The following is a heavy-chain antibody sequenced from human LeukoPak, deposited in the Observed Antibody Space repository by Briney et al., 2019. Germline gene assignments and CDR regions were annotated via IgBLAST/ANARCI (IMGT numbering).Heavy chain of an antibody. CDR2: IYSGGST. CDR3: ARGNYYDSSGYYYWYFDL. Sequence: PGGSLRLSCAASGFTVSSNYMSWVRQAPGKGLEWVSVIYSGGSTYYADSVKGRFTISRDNSKNTLYLQMNSLRAEDTAVYYCARGNYYDSSGYYYWYFDLWGRGTLVTVSS. V-gene: IGHV3-53*01. J-gene: IGHJ2*01. D-gene: IGHD3-22*01. CDR1: GFTVSSNY.